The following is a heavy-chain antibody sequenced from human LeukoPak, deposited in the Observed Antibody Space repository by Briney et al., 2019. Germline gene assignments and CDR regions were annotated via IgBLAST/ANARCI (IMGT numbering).Heavy chain of an antibody. D-gene: IGHD3-22*01. CDR3: ARDTYYYDSSGYYSPQGYYYYGMDV. V-gene: IGHV3-30-3*01. Sequence: PGRSLRLSCAASGFTFSSYAMHWVRQAPGKGLEWVAVISYDGSNKYYADSVKGRFTISRDNSKNTLYLQMNSLRAEDTAVYYCARDTYYYDSSGYYSPQGYYYYGMDVWSQGTTVTVSS. CDR2: ISYDGSNK. J-gene: IGHJ6*02. CDR1: GFTFSSYA.